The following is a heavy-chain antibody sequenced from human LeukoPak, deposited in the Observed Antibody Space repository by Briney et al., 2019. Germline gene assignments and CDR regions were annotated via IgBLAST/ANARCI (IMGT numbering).Heavy chain of an antibody. J-gene: IGHJ4*02. CDR2: ISGSGGST. V-gene: IGHV3-23*01. CDR3: AKDRLYYDFWSGYYKGSILDY. CDR1: GFTFSSYA. D-gene: IGHD3-3*01. Sequence: PGGSLRLSCAASGFTFSSYAMSWVRQAPGKGLEWVSAISGSGGSTYYADSVKGRFTISRDNSKNTLYLQVNSLRAEDTAVYYCAKDRLYYDFWSGYYKGSILDYWGQGTLVTVSS.